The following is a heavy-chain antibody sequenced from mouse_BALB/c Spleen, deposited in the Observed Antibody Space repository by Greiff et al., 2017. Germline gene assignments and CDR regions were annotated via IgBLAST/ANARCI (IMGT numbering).Heavy chain of an antibody. CDR1: GFTFSSYG. J-gene: IGHJ4*01. CDR2: ISSGGSYT. CDR3: ARRTGRYYAMDY. V-gene: IGHV5-6*02. D-gene: IGHD3-3*01. Sequence: EVKLVESGGDLVKPGGSLKLSCAASGFTFSSYGMSWVRQTPDKRLEWVATISSGGSYTYYPDSVKGRFTISRDNAKNTLYLQMSSLKSEDTAMYYCARRTGRYYAMDYWGQGTSVTVSS.